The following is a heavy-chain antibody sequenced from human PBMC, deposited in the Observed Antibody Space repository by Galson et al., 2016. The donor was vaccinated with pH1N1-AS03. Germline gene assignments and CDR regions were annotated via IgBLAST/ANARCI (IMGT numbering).Heavy chain of an antibody. CDR3: ARHAQDYLWGSYRYYDY. V-gene: IGHV4-39*01. D-gene: IGHD3-16*02. CDR1: GGSITSSSSY. CDR2: IHYRGTT. Sequence: LSLTCSVSGGSITSSSSYWGWIRQPPGKGLEWIGSIHYRGTTYYNTSLKSRITISVYTSKNQFSLRLSSLTAADTAVYYCARHAQDYLWGSYRYYDYWGQGTLVT. J-gene: IGHJ4*02.